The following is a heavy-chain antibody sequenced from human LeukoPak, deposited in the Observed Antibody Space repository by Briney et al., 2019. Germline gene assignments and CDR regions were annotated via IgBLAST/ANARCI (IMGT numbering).Heavy chain of an antibody. Sequence: GGSLRLSCAASGFTVSDNYMSWVRQAPGKGLEWVSVFYSGGSTRYADSVKGRFTISRDNSKNTLYLQLNSLRAEDTAVYFCASSSWSSEYFHYWGQGTLVSV. J-gene: IGHJ1*01. CDR2: FYSGGST. V-gene: IGHV3-66*01. D-gene: IGHD6-13*01. CDR3: ASSSWSSEYFHY. CDR1: GFTVSDNY.